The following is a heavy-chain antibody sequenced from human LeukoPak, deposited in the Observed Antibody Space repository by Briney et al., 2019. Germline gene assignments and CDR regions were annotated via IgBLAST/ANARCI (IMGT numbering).Heavy chain of an antibody. CDR2: ISSSSSTI. CDR1: GFTFSDYY. J-gene: IGHJ6*03. V-gene: IGHV3-11*04. Sequence: PGGSLRLSCAASGFTFSDYYISWIRQAPGKGLEWVSYISSSSSTIYYADSVKGRFTISRDNAKNSLYLQMNSLRAEDTAVYYCARDPTNRHDIVVVPAALGPYYMDVWGKGTTVTVSS. CDR3: ARDPTNRHDIVVVPAALGPYYMDV. D-gene: IGHD2-2*01.